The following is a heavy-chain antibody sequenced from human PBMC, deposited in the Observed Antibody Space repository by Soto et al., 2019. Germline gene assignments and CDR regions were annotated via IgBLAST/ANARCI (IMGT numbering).Heavy chain of an antibody. CDR2: ISSSSSYI. J-gene: IGHJ6*02. Sequence: GGSLRLSCAASGFTFSSYSMNWVRQAPGKGLEWVSSISSSSSYIYYADSVKGRFTISRDNAKNSLYLQMNSLRAEDTAVYYCARGLRFLEWSGRVSYYYYGMDVWGQGTTVTVSS. CDR1: GFTFSSYS. V-gene: IGHV3-21*01. CDR3: ARGLRFLEWSGRVSYYYYGMDV. D-gene: IGHD3-3*01.